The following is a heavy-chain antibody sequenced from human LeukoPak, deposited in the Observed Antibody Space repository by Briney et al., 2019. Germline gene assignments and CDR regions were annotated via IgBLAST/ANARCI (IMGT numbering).Heavy chain of an antibody. J-gene: IGHJ5*02. CDR2: ISISSSYI. V-gene: IGHV3-21*01. Sequence: PGGSLRLSCAASGFTFSSYSMNWVRQAPGKGLEWVSSISISSSYIYYADSVKGRFTISRDNAKNSLYLQMNSLRAEDTAVYYCAGDFDPWGQGTLVTVSS. CDR1: GFTFSSYS. CDR3: AGDFDP.